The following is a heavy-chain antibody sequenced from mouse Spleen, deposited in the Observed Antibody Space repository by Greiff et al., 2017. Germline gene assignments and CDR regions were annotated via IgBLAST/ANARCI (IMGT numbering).Heavy chain of an antibody. CDR3: ARVYGSSYERYFDV. D-gene: IGHD1-1*01. J-gene: IGHJ1*01. Sequence: QVHVKQSGPELVKPGASVRISCKASGYTFTSYYIHWVKQRPGQGLEWIGWIYPGNVNTKYNEKFKGKATLTADKSSSTAYMQLSSLTSEDSAVYFCARVYGSSYERYFDVWGAGTTVTVSS. CDR2: IYPGNVNT. CDR1: GYTFTSYY. V-gene: IGHV1S56*01.